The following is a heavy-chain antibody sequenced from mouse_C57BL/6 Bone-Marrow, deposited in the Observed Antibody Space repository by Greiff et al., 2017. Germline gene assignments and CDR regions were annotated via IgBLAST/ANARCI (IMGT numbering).Heavy chain of an antibody. J-gene: IGHJ3*01. Sequence: VQLQQPGAELVRPGTSVKMSCKASGYTFTNYWIGWAKQRPGHGLEWIGDIYPGGGYTNYNEKFKGKATLTADKSSSTAYMQFSSLTSEDSAIYYCARFGDYDGFAYWGQGTLVTVSA. V-gene: IGHV1-63*01. CDR1: GYTFTNYW. D-gene: IGHD2-4*01. CDR3: ARFGDYDGFAY. CDR2: IYPGGGYT.